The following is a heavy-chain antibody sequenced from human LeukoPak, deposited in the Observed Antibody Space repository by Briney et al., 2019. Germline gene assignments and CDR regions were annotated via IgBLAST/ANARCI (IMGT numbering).Heavy chain of an antibody. Sequence: SETLSLTCTVSGYSISSGYYWGWIRQPPEKGLEWIGSIYYSGSTYYNPSLKSRVTISVDTSKNQFSLKLSSVTAADTAVYYCARETLAAAEGYWGQGTLVTVSS. CDR2: IYYSGST. J-gene: IGHJ4*02. CDR3: ARETLAAAEGY. D-gene: IGHD6-13*01. V-gene: IGHV4-38-2*02. CDR1: GYSISSGYY.